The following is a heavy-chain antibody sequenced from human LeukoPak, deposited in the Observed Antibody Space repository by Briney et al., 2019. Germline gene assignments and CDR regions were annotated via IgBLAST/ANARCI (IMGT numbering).Heavy chain of an antibody. Sequence: ASVKVSCKASGGTFSSYAISWVRQAPGQGLEWMGGIIPIFGTANYAQKFQGRVTITADESTSTAYMELSSLRSEDTAVYYCARGYSSSWLAHYYYYYYMDVWGKGTTVTISS. CDR2: IIPIFGTA. CDR1: GGTFSSYA. CDR3: ARGYSSSWLAHYYYYYYMDV. D-gene: IGHD6-13*01. V-gene: IGHV1-69*13. J-gene: IGHJ6*03.